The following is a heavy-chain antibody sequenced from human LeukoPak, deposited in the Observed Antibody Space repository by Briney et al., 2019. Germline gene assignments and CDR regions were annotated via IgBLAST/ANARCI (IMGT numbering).Heavy chain of an antibody. CDR2: INHSGVT. J-gene: IGHJ4*02. D-gene: IGHD3/OR15-3a*01. V-gene: IGHV4-34*01. CDR3: ARHFGT. CDR1: GGSFNSYC. Sequence: SETLSLTCAVYGGSFNSYCWTWIRQSPGKGLEWIGEINHSGVTNYNPSLKSRITMSVDTSKNQFSLKLRSVTAADTAVYYCARHFGTWGQGTLVTVSS.